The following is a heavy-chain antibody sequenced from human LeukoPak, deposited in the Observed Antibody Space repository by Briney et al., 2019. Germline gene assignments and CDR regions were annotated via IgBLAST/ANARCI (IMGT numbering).Heavy chain of an antibody. CDR3: ARDNYGSGSYYTYFDY. CDR1: GFTFSTYW. Sequence: GGSLRLSCAASGFTFSTYWMTWVRQAPGKGLEWVANIIQDGSEKNYVDSVKGRFTISRDNAKNSLYLQMNSLRAEDTAVYYCARDNYGSGSYYTYFDYWGQGTLVTVSS. D-gene: IGHD3-10*01. CDR2: IIQDGSEK. V-gene: IGHV3-7*01. J-gene: IGHJ4*02.